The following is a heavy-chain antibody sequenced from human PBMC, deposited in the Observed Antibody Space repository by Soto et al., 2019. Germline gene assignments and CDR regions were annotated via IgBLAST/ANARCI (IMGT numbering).Heavy chain of an antibody. V-gene: IGHV4-59*08. J-gene: IGHJ4*02. Sequence: SETLSLTCTVSGGSISSYYWSWIRQPPGKGLEWIGYIYYSGSTNYNPSLKSRVTISVDTSKNQFSLKLSSVTAADTAVYYCARLDDYGDYVFDYWGQGTLVTVSS. CDR3: ARLDDYGDYVFDY. CDR1: GGSISSYY. D-gene: IGHD4-17*01. CDR2: IYYSGST.